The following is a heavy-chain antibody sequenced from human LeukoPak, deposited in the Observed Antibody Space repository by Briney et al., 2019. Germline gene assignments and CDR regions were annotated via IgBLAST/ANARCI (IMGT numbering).Heavy chain of an antibody. D-gene: IGHD2-21*02. CDR1: GFTVSSNY. J-gene: IGHJ4*02. V-gene: IGHV3-66*01. CDR2: IYSGGST. Sequence: GGSLRLSCAASGFTVSSNYMSWARQAPGKGLEWVSVIYSGGSTYYADSVKGRFTISRDNSKNTLYLQMNSLRAEDTAVYYCARDMLAYCGGDCSPADYWGQGTLVTVSS. CDR3: ARDMLAYCGGDCSPADY.